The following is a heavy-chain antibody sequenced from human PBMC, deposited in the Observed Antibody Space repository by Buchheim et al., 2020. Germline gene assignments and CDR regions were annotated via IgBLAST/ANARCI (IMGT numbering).Heavy chain of an antibody. D-gene: IGHD4-17*01. CDR3: ARADGDYEVDP. V-gene: IGHV4-59*01. J-gene: IGHJ5*02. Sequence: QVQLQESGPGLVKPSETLSLTCTVSGGSISTYYWSWVRQPPGKGLEWIGYIYYSGSTKYSPSLESRVTMSVDTSKNQFSLKLSNVSAADTALYYCARADGDYEVDPGGQGTL. CDR2: IYYSGST. CDR1: GGSISTYY.